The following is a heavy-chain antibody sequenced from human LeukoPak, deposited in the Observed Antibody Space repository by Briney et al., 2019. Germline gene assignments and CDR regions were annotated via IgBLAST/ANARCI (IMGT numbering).Heavy chain of an antibody. CDR3: ARGFWQGDY. D-gene: IGHD3-3*01. J-gene: IGHJ4*02. CDR1: GYSISSGYY. V-gene: IGHV4-38-2*01. Sequence: SETLSLTCAVSGYSISSGYYWGWIRQPPGKGLEWIGEINHSGSTNYNPSLKSRVTISVDTSKNQFSLKLSSVTAADTAVYYCARGFWQGDYWGQGTLVTVSS. CDR2: INHSGST.